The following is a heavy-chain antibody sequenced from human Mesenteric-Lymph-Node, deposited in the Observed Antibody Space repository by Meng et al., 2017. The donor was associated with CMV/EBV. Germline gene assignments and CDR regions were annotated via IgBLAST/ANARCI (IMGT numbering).Heavy chain of an antibody. Sequence: KVSCKGSGYSFTTYWIGWVRQMPGKGLEWMGIIYPGDSDTRYSPSFQGQVTTSADKSISTAYLQWSSLKASDTAMYYCARQRCSSTSCYSDYWGQGTLVTVSS. CDR3: ARQRCSSTSCYSDY. CDR2: IYPGDSDT. V-gene: IGHV5-51*01. J-gene: IGHJ4*02. CDR1: GYSFTTYW. D-gene: IGHD2-2*01.